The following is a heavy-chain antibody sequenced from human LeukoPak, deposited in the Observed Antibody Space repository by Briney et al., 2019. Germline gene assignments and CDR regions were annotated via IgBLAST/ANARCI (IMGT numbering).Heavy chain of an antibody. Sequence: GGSLRLSCAVSGFTFRTYWMSWVRQAPGKGLEWVANIKQDGSEKYYVDSVKGRFTISRDNAKNSLYLQMNSLRAEDTAVYFCARDKGGMVPFDYWGQGTLVTVSS. CDR2: IKQDGSEK. D-gene: IGHD3-10*01. CDR1: GFTFRTYW. V-gene: IGHV3-7*01. CDR3: ARDKGGMVPFDY. J-gene: IGHJ4*02.